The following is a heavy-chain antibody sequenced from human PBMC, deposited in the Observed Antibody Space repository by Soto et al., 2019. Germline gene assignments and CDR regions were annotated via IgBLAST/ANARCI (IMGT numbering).Heavy chain of an antibody. CDR3: ARLDCSSTSCLYDFDY. V-gene: IGHV4-59*01. CDR2: IYYSGST. J-gene: IGHJ4*02. CDR1: GGSIISYY. D-gene: IGHD2-2*01. Sequence: SETLSLTCTVSGGSIISYYWSWIRQPPGKGLEWIGYIYYSGSTNYNPSLKSRVTISVDTSKNQFSLKLSSVTAADTAVYYCARLDCSSTSCLYDFDYWGQGTLVTVS.